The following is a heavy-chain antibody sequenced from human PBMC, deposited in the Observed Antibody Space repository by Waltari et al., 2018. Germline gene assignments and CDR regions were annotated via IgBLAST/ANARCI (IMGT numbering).Heavy chain of an antibody. CDR3: ATDCSSTSCYDYYYGMDV. J-gene: IGHJ6*02. CDR1: GGSFSGYY. CDR2: INHSGST. Sequence: QVQLQQWGAGLLTPSETLSLTCAVYGGSFSGYYWSWNRQPPGKGLEWIGEINHSGSTNYNPSLKSRVTISVDTSKNQFSLKLSSVTAADTAVYYCATDCSSTSCYDYYYGMDVWGQGTTVTVSS. D-gene: IGHD2-2*01. V-gene: IGHV4-34*01.